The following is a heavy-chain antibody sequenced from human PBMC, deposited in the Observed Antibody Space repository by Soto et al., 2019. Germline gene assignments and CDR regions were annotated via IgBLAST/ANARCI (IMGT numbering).Heavy chain of an antibody. Sequence: EVQLLGSGGGLVQPGGSLRLSCAASGFTFGSYAMNWLRQAPGRGLECVSFISGSGRTTYYADSVKGRFTVSRDNSKNTLYLQMNSLRAEDTALYYCAKFRGPSYSYYSMDVWGKGTTVTVSS. CDR3: AKFRGPSYSYYSMDV. D-gene: IGHD3-16*01. CDR2: ISGSGRTT. V-gene: IGHV3-23*01. CDR1: GFTFGSYA. J-gene: IGHJ6*03.